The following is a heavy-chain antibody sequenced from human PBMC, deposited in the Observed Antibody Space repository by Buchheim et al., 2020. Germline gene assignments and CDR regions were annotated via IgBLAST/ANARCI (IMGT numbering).Heavy chain of an antibody. CDR2: ISSSGSSGITT. CDR1: GFTFSYSE. V-gene: IGHV3-48*03. J-gene: IGHJ4*02. Sequence: EVQLVESGGGLVQPGRSLRLSCAASGFTFSYSEMNWVRQAPGKGLEWVSYISSSGSSGITTYYGDSVKGRFTISRDNAKNSLYLQMNSLRAEDTAVYYCARYGDSAIDYWGQGTL. D-gene: IGHD4-17*01. CDR3: ARYGDSAIDY.